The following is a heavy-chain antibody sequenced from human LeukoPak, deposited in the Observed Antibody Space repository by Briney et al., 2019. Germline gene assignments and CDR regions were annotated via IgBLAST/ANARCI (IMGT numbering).Heavy chain of an antibody. Sequence: GGSLRLSCAASGFTFSSYAMHWVRQAPGKGLEWVAVISYDGSNKYYADSVKGRFTISRDNAKNSLYLQMNSLRAEDTAVYYCARSHTAMGYNPPWGYWGQGTLVTVSS. CDR3: ARSHTAMGYNPPWGY. CDR2: ISYDGSNK. D-gene: IGHD5-18*01. J-gene: IGHJ4*02. CDR1: GFTFSSYA. V-gene: IGHV3-30-3*01.